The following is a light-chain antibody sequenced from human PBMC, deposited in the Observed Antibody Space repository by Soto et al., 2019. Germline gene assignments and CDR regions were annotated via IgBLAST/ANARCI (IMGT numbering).Light chain of an antibody. CDR3: QQYGTSPPSWT. J-gene: IGKJ1*01. V-gene: IGKV3-20*01. Sequence: EIVLTQSPGTLSLSPGERATLSCRTSQTVSSVSLAWYQQKAGQAPRLLIYGAFSRATGIPDRFSGSRSGTDFNITISRLEHEDYAVYYCQQYGTSPPSWTFGQGTKVEIK. CDR2: GAF. CDR1: QTVSSVS.